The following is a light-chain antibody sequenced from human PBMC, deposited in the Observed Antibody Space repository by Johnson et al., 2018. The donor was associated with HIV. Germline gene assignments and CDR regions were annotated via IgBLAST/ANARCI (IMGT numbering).Light chain of an antibody. CDR1: VSNIESYF. CDR2: EDN. V-gene: IGLV1-51*02. J-gene: IGLJ1*01. CDR3: GIWDASLSPLYV. Sequence: QSVLTQPPSVSAAPGQTVNISCSGNVSNIESYFVSWYQQLPGAAPTLLIYEDNKRPSGIPDRFSGSKSGATATLGITGLQTGDEADYYCGIWDASLSPLYVCVTGTTITVL.